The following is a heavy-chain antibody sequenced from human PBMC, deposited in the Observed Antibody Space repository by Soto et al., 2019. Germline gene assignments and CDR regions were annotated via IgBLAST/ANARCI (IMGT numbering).Heavy chain of an antibody. Sequence: PSETLSLTCTVSGGSISSSSYYWGWIRQPPGKGLELIGSIYYSGSTNYNPSLKSRVTISVDTSKNQFSLKLSSVTAADTAVYYCARELRIRTSGWEYWGQGTLVTVSS. CDR2: IYYSGST. D-gene: IGHD1-26*01. V-gene: IGHV4-39*07. CDR1: GGSISSSSYY. CDR3: ARELRIRTSGWEY. J-gene: IGHJ4*02.